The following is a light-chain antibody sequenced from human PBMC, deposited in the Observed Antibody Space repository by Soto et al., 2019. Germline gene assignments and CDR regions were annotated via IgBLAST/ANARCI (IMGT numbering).Light chain of an antibody. CDR3: CSYAGFTTYV. J-gene: IGLJ1*01. CDR2: GVN. Sequence: QSALTQPASVSGSPGQSVTISCTGTSSDIGLYDLVSWYRQYPGKAPKLLIYGVNKRPSGVSDRFSASKSGSTASLTISGLRAEDEAAYYCCSYAGFTTYVFGTGTKVTVL. CDR1: SSDIGLYDL. V-gene: IGLV2-23*02.